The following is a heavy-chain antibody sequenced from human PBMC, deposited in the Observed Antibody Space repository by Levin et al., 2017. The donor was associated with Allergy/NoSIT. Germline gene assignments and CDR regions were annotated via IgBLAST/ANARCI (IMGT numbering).Heavy chain of an antibody. CDR3: ARHSPKGSSSGRMLDY. J-gene: IGHJ4*02. Sequence: KLGESLKISCKGSGYSFTNYWIGWVRQMPGKGLEWMGIIYPGDSDTRYSPSFQGQVTISADKSISTAYLQYTSLKASDTAMYYCARHSPKGSSSGRMLDYWGQGTLVTVSS. CDR2: IYPGDSDT. D-gene: IGHD6-6*01. V-gene: IGHV5-51*01. CDR1: GYSFTNYW.